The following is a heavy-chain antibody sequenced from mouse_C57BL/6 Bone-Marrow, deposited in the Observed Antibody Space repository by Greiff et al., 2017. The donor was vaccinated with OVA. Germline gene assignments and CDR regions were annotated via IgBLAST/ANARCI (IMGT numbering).Heavy chain of an antibody. D-gene: IGHD1-1*01. V-gene: IGHV7-3*01. J-gene: IGHJ2*01. CDR1: GFTFTNYY. CDR2: IRNKPNGSTT. Sequence: EVKVEESGGGLVQPGDSLSLSCAASGFTFTNYYMSWVRQPPGKALEWLAFIRNKPNGSTTEYSASVKGRFTISRDNSQSILYLQMNALRAEDSATYYCARYKGGVAVDDFDYWGQGTALTVSS. CDR3: ARYKGGVAVDDFDY.